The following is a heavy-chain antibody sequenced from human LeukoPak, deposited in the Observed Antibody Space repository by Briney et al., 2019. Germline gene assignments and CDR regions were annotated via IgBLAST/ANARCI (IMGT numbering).Heavy chain of an antibody. D-gene: IGHD4-23*01. CDR1: GGSISTSSYY. V-gene: IGHV4-39*07. CDR2: ISYSGST. J-gene: IGHJ5*02. Sequence: SETLSLTCTVSGGSISTSSYYWGWIRQPPGKGLEWIGSISYSGSTYYNPSLKSRVTISVDTSKNQFSLKLSSVTAADTAVYYCARDNSVEDTAWWFDPWGQGTLVIVSS. CDR3: ARDNSVEDTAWWFDP.